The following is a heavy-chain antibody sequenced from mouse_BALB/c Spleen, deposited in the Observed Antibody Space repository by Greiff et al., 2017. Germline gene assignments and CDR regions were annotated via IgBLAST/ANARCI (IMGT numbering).Heavy chain of an antibody. J-gene: IGHJ2*01. V-gene: IGHV1-54*01. CDR1: GYAFTNYL. Sequence: QVQLQQPGAELVRPGTSVKVSCKASGYAFTNYLIEWVKQRPGQGLEWIGVINPGSGGTNYNEKFKGKATLTADKSSSTAYMQLSSLTSDDSAVYFCARIYYYPYYFDYWGQGTTLTVSS. CDR2: INPGSGGT. CDR3: ARIYYYPYYFDY. D-gene: IGHD1-1*01.